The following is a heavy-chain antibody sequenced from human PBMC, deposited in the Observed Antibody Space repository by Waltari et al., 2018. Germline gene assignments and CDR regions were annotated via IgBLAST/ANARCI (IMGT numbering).Heavy chain of an antibody. D-gene: IGHD5-18*01. V-gene: IGHV3-53*01. CDR2: IYSGGNT. CDR3: ARDDSYGQFMRFDF. CDR1: GLTVSRNY. Sequence: EVQLVESGGGLIQPGGSLRLSCEVSGLTVSRNYMSWDRQAPGKGLGWLSAIYSGGNTFYADSVKGRFNISIDNSKNTLYLQMNSLRVDDTAVYYCARDDSYGQFMRFDFWGQGTVVTVSS. J-gene: IGHJ4*02.